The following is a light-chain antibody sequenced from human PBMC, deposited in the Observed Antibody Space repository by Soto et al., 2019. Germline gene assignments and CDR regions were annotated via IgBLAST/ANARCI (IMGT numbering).Light chain of an antibody. CDR1: QSIDSW. CDR2: KAS. Sequence: DLQMTQSPSTLSASVEDRVTITCRASQSIDSWVAWYQQKPGKAPKLLIYKASSLESGVPSRFSGSGSGTEFTLTISSLQPDDFATYYCQQYNSYSLTFGGGTKVEIK. V-gene: IGKV1-5*03. CDR3: QQYNSYSLT. J-gene: IGKJ4*01.